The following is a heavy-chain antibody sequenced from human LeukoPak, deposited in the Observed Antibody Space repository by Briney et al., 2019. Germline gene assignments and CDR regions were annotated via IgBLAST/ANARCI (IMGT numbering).Heavy chain of an antibody. J-gene: IGHJ4*02. CDR2: INPNTGDT. D-gene: IGHD3-22*01. CDR3: ARVGYYESSGYYEY. V-gene: IGHV1-2*06. CDR1: GYRFTADY. Sequence: ASVKVSCKASGYRFTADYMQWVRQAPGQGLEWMGRINPNTGDTKFAEKFQGRVTMTRDTSLSTAYMEVSSLRSDDTAVYYCARVGYYESSGYYEYWGQGTLVTVSS.